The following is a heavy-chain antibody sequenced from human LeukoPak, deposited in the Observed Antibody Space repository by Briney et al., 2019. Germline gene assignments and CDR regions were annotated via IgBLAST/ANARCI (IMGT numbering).Heavy chain of an antibody. CDR1: GGSFSGYY. V-gene: IGHV4-34*01. J-gene: IGHJ4*02. Sequence: SETLSLTCAVYGGSFSGYYWSWIRQPPGKGLEWIGSIYYSGSTYYNPSLKSRVTISVDTSKNQFSLKLSSVTAADTAVYYCATEKEPIAAAGTDYWGQGTLVTVSS. CDR3: ATEKEPIAAAGTDY. CDR2: IYYSGST. D-gene: IGHD6-13*01.